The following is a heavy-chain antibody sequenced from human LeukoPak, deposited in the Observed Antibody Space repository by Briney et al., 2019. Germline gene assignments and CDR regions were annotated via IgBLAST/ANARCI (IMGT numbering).Heavy chain of an antibody. CDR3: ASQVTMVRGHDAFDI. V-gene: IGHV1-46*01. Sequence: LWASVKVSCKASGYTFTGYYMHWVRQAPGQGLEWMGIINPSGGSTSYAQKFQGRVTMTRDTSTSTVYMELSSLRSEDTAVYYCASQVTMVRGHDAFDIWGQGTMVTVPS. CDR1: GYTFTGYY. J-gene: IGHJ3*02. D-gene: IGHD3-10*01. CDR2: INPSGGST.